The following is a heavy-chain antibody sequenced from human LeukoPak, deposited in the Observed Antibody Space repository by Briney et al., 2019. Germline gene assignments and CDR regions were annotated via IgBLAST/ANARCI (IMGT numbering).Heavy chain of an antibody. CDR3: ANERGDKSSPEPPPNNWFDP. D-gene: IGHD3-10*01. CDR2: ISGSGGST. J-gene: IGHJ5*02. CDR1: GLTFSSYA. V-gene: IGHV3-23*01. Sequence: GGSLRLSCAASGLTFSSYAMSWVRQAPGKGLEWVSAISGSGGSTYYADSVKGRFTISRDNSKNTLYLQMNSLGAEDTAVYYCANERGDKSSPEPPPNNWFDPWGQGTLVTVSS.